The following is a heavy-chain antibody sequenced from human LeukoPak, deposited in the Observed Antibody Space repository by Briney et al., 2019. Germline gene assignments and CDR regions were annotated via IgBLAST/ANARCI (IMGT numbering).Heavy chain of an antibody. D-gene: IGHD3-3*01. CDR3: ARDRTGNNDFWSGYTTFFDY. CDR2: INKDGSEK. CDR1: RFTFTSYW. Sequence: GGSLRLSCAASRFTFTSYWMSWVRQAPGKGLEWVAKINKDGSEKYYVDSVKGRFTISRDNAKNSLYLQMNSLRAEDPAVYYCARDRTGNNDFWSGYTTFFDYWGQGTLVTVSS. V-gene: IGHV3-7*01. J-gene: IGHJ4*02.